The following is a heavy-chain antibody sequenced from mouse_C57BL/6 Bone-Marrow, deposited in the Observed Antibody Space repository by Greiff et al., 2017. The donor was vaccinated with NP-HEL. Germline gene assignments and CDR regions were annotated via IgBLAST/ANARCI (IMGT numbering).Heavy chain of an antibody. Sequence: VMLVESGPGLVQPSQSLSITCTVSGFSLTSYGVHWVRQSPGKGLEWLGVIWSGGSTDYNAAFISRLSISKDNSKSQVFFKMNSLQADDTAIYYCASSNWDVWFAYWGQGTLVTVSA. CDR3: ASSNWDVWFAY. V-gene: IGHV2-2*01. J-gene: IGHJ3*01. D-gene: IGHD4-1*01. CDR2: IWSGGST. CDR1: GFSLTSYG.